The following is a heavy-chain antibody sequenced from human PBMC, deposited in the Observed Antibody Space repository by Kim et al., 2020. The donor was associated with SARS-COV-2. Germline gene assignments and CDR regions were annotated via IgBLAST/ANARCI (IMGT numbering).Heavy chain of an antibody. Sequence: GGSLRLSCAASGFTFSSYAMSWVRQAPGKGLQLVSGISGSGASTYYADSVKGRFTISRDNSKNTLYLQMKSLRAEDTAVYYCAKQRTHGDYYGMDVWGQG. J-gene: IGHJ6*02. D-gene: IGHD3-10*01. CDR3: AKQRTHGDYYGMDV. V-gene: IGHV3-23*01. CDR2: ISGSGAST. CDR1: GFTFSSYA.